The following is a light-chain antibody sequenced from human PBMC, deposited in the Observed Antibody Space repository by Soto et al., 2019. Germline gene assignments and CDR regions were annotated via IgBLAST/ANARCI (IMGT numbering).Light chain of an antibody. V-gene: IGKV3-11*01. Sequence: ETVLKHAPATVALSSGDTSTLSCRASQSVSSYLAWYQQKPGQAPRLLIYDASNRATGIPARFSGSGSGTDFTLTISSLEPEDFAVYYCQPRSNWITFGKGTRLEIK. CDR1: QSVSSY. CDR3: QPRSNWIT. CDR2: DAS. J-gene: IGKJ5*01.